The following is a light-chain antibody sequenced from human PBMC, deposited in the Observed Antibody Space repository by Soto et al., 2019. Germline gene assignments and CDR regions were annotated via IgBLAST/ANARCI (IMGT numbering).Light chain of an antibody. J-gene: IGKJ1*01. V-gene: IGKV3-20*01. Sequence: EIVLTQSPGTLSLSPGERATLSCRASQSVSSSYLAWYQQKPGQAPRLLVYGASSRATGIPDRISGSWSGTDFTLTISRLEPEDSAVYYCQQYGSSPWTFGQGTKVEIK. CDR1: QSVSSSY. CDR2: GAS. CDR3: QQYGSSPWT.